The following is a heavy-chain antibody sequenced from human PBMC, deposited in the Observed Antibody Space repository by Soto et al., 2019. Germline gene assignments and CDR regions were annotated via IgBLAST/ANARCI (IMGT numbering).Heavy chain of an antibody. Sequence: PSETLSLTCSVSGGSISSVGHYWTWIRQQPGKGLEWIGYIYYSGSTDYNPSLKSRVTISVDRSKNQFSLNLSSVTAADTAIYYCAIESGGYDSSTRYGLDVWGQGTTVTVSS. V-gene: IGHV4-31*03. CDR3: AIESGGYDSSTRYGLDV. J-gene: IGHJ6*02. D-gene: IGHD6-25*01. CDR2: IYYSGST. CDR1: GGSISSVGHY.